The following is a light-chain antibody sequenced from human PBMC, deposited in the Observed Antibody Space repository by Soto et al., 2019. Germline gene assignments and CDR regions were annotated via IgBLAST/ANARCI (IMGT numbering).Light chain of an antibody. CDR3: SSYTSTSTYV. CDR2: EVN. Sequence: QSALTQPPSVPGSPGQSVTISCTGTSSDVGSYNRVSWYQQPPGTAPKLMIYEVNNRPSGVPNRFSGSKSGNTASLTISGLQAEDEADYYCSSYTSTSTYVFGTGTKLTVL. J-gene: IGLJ1*01. V-gene: IGLV2-18*02. CDR1: SSDVGSYNR.